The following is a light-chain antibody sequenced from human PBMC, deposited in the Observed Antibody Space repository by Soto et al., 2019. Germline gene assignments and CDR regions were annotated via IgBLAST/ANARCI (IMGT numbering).Light chain of an antibody. Sequence: QSALTQPRSVSGSPGQSVAISCTGTSSNLGPYNYVSWYQQHPGKAPTLIIYDVSNRPSGVPDRFSGSKSGNTASLTISGLQADDEADYYCCSYAFTFAVFGGGTKPTVL. V-gene: IGLV2-11*01. CDR3: CSYAFTFAV. J-gene: IGLJ2*01. CDR2: DVS. CDR1: SSNLGPYNY.